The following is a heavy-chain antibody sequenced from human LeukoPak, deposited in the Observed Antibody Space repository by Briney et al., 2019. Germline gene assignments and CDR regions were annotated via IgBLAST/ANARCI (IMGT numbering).Heavy chain of an antibody. Sequence: PGGSLRLSCTASGFTFNTYSMNWVRQAPGKGLEWVSYISSSSDTIYYADSVKGRFTISRDNAKNSLYLQMNSLSAEDSAVYYCATGDITLASRGFAFDVWGQGTMVTVSS. J-gene: IGHJ3*01. CDR2: ISSSSDTI. CDR1: GFTFNTYS. V-gene: IGHV3-48*01. D-gene: IGHD6-19*01. CDR3: ATGDITLASRGFAFDV.